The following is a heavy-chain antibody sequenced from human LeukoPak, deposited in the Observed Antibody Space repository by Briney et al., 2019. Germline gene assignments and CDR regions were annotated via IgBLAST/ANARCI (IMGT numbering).Heavy chain of an antibody. CDR2: IKQDGSEI. CDR3: ARYSGDSAIGY. Sequence: GGSLRLSCAASGFTFSSYWMSWVRQAPGKGLEWVATIKQDGSEIHYVDSVRGRFTISRDNAKNSLYLQMNSLRAEDTAVYYCARYSGDSAIGYWGQGTLVTVSS. CDR1: GFTFSSYW. J-gene: IGHJ4*02. V-gene: IGHV3-7*04. D-gene: IGHD2-21*02.